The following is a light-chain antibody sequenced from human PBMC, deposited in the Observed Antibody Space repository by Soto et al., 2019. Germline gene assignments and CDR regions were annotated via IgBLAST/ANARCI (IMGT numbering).Light chain of an antibody. Sequence: DVVMTQSPLSLVVTLGQPASISCRSSESLVYSDGNTNLNWVQQRPGQSPRRIVYKVSNRDSGVQDRFSGSGSGTVFTLKISRVEAEDVGVYYCMHGRTFGQGNKVEIK. J-gene: IGKJ1*01. CDR3: MHGRT. CDR2: KVS. V-gene: IGKV2-30*01. CDR1: ESLVYSDGNTN.